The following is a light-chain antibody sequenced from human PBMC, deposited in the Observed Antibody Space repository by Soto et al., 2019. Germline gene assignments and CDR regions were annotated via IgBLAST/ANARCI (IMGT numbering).Light chain of an antibody. CDR1: SSDGGGYNY. CDR3: SSYTSSRTPV. CDR2: DVT. Sequence: QSALTQPASVSGSPGQSITISCTGTSSDGGGYNYVSWYQQHPGKAPKLMIYDVTTRPSGVSNRFSASKSGNTASLTISGLQAEDEADYYCSSYTSSRTPVFGTGTKVTV. V-gene: IGLV2-14*01. J-gene: IGLJ1*01.